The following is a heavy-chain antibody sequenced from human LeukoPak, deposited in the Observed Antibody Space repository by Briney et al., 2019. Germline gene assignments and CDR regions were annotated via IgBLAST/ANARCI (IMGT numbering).Heavy chain of an antibody. CDR3: TRGAGWLIDY. CDR1: DDSISDYY. D-gene: IGHD3-16*01. V-gene: IGHV4-59*01. J-gene: IGHJ4*02. CDR2: FYNSGRS. Sequence: SETLSLTCTASDDSISDYYRGWIRQPPGKGLEWIGYFYNSGRSTYNPSLKSRVTISADTSKNHFSLKLNSVTTADTAGYYCTRGAGWLIDYWGQGILVTVSS.